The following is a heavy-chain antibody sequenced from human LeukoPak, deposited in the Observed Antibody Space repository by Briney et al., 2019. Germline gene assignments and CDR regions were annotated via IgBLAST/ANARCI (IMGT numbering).Heavy chain of an antibody. CDR2: INPKTGGT. J-gene: IGHJ4*02. D-gene: IGHD7-27*01. Sequence: ASAKVSCKASGYIFTDYYIHWVRQAPEQRLEWMGRINPKTGGTDDAQDFQGRVTMTRDTSINTVYMELSSLRSDDTAVYYCSRDLASTPHWEFDYWGQGTPVTVSP. CDR3: SRDLASTPHWEFDY. CDR1: GYIFTDYY. V-gene: IGHV1-2*06.